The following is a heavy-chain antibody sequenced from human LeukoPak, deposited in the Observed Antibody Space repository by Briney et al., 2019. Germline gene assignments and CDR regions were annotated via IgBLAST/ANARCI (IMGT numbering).Heavy chain of an antibody. CDR1: GGTFSSYA. V-gene: IGHV1-69*06. CDR2: IIPIFGTA. CDR3: ARDYENCSSTSCRLFQH. J-gene: IGHJ1*01. D-gene: IGHD2-2*01. Sequence: ASVKVSCKASGGTFSSYAISWVRQAPGQGLEWMGGIIPIFGTANYAQKFQGRVTITADKSTSTAYMELSSLRSEDTAVYYCARDYENCSSTSCRLFQHWGQGTLVTVSS.